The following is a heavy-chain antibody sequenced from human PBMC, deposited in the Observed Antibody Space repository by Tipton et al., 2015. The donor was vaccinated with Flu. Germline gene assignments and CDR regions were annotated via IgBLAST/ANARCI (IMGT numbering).Heavy chain of an antibody. CDR3: ARQLGGGDCY. CDR2: IKQDESEK. D-gene: IGHD2-21*01. J-gene: IGHJ4*02. CDR1: GFTFSDYW. V-gene: IGHV3-7*03. Sequence: SLRLSCAASGFTFSDYWMSWVRQAPGKGLEWVANIKQDESEKYYVDSVKGRFTISRDNARNSVYLQMSSLRAEDTAVYYCARQLGGGDCYWGQGTLVTVSS.